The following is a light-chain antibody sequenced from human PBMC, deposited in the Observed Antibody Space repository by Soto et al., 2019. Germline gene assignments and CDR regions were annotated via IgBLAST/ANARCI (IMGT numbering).Light chain of an antibody. Sequence: QSVLTQPPSVSAAPGQKVTISCSGSSSNIGNTYVSWYQQLPGTAPKLLIYDNNKRPSVIPDRFSGSKSGTSATLGITGLQTGDEADYYCGTWDSSLSAFYVFGPGTQLTVL. CDR1: SSNIGNTY. V-gene: IGLV1-51*01. CDR2: DNN. J-gene: IGLJ1*01. CDR3: GTWDSSLSAFYV.